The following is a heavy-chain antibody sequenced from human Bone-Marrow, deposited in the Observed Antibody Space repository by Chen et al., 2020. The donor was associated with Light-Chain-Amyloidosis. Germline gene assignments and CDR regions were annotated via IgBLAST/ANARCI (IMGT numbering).Heavy chain of an antibody. CDR1: GDSIRSRGYY. J-gene: IGHJ5*02. D-gene: IGHD3-22*01. Sequence: QLQLQESGPGLVKPSQTLSLNCTVSGDSIRSRGYYWSWTRLHPGQGLEWIGYIYYSGSTYYNPSLKSRVTISVDTSKNQFSLRLSSVTAADTAIYYCARASNYYHSDGRPNYNPSWFDPWGQGTLVTVSS. CDR3: ARASNYYHSDGRPNYNPSWFDP. V-gene: IGHV4-31*03. CDR2: IYYSGST.